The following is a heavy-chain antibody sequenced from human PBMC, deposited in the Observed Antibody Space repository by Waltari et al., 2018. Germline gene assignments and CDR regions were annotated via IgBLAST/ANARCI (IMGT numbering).Heavy chain of an antibody. Sequence: QVQLVQSGAEVKKPGASVKVSFKASGGTFSSYAIGWVRQAPGQGLEWMGGIIPIFGTANYAQKFQGRVTMTADESTSTAYMELSSLRSEDTAVYYCARVPIAAHGFDYWGQGTLVTVSS. V-gene: IGHV1-69*01. J-gene: IGHJ4*02. CDR1: GGTFSSYA. D-gene: IGHD6-6*01. CDR2: IIPIFGTA. CDR3: ARVPIAAHGFDY.